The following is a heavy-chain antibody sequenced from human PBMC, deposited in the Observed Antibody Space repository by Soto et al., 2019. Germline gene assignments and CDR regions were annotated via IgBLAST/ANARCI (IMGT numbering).Heavy chain of an antibody. CDR2: IVVGSGNT. J-gene: IGHJ4*02. D-gene: IGHD5-18*01. CDR1: GFTFTSSA. V-gene: IGHV1-58*01. CDR3: AADGSNSYGLDYYFDY. Sequence: SVKVSCKASGFTFTSSAVQWVRQARGQRLEWIGWIVVGSGNTNYAQKFQERVTITRNMSTSTAYMELSSLRSEDTAVYYCAADGSNSYGLDYYFDYWGQGTLVTVSS.